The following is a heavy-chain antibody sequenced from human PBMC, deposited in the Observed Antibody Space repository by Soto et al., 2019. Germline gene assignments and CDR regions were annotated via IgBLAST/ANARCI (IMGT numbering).Heavy chain of an antibody. Sequence: SETLSLTCTVSGGSISSGGYYWSWIRQHPGKGLEWIGYIYYSGSTYYNPSLKSRVTISVDTSKNQFSLKLSSVTAADTAVYYCARGRSSSVYFDYWGQGTPVTVSS. J-gene: IGHJ4*02. CDR3: ARGRSSSVYFDY. CDR2: IYYSGST. D-gene: IGHD6-6*01. V-gene: IGHV4-31*03. CDR1: GGSISSGGYY.